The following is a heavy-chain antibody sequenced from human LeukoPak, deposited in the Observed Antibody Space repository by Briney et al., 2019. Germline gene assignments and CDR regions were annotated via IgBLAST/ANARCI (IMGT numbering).Heavy chain of an antibody. CDR1: GFTFSSYA. CDR3: AREGVVVPMNV. D-gene: IGHD2-2*01. Sequence: GGSLRLSRAASGFTFSSYAMNWVRQAPGKGLEWVSYISSSGSTIYYADSVKGRFTISRDNAKNSLYLQMNSLRAEDTAVYYCAREGVVVPMNVWGKGTTVTVSS. J-gene: IGHJ6*04. CDR2: ISSSGSTI. V-gene: IGHV3-48*03.